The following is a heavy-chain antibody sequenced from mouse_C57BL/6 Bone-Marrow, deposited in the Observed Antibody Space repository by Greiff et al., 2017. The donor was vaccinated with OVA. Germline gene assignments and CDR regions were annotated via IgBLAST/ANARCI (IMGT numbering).Heavy chain of an antibody. D-gene: IGHD3-2*02. V-gene: IGHV1-69*01. J-gene: IGHJ3*01. Sequence: QVQLQQPGAELVMPGASVKLSCKASGYTFTSYWMHWVKQRPGQGLEWIGEIDPSDSYTNYNQKFKGKSTLTVDKSSSTAYMQLSSLTSEDSAVYYGLSEPSWFAYWGQGTLVTVSA. CDR1: GYTFTSYW. CDR3: LSEPSWFAY. CDR2: IDPSDSYT.